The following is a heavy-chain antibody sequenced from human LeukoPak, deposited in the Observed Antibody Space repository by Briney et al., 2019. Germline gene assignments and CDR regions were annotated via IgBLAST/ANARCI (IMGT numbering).Heavy chain of an antibody. D-gene: IGHD3-22*01. CDR1: GGSFSGYC. J-gene: IGHJ4*02. CDR3: ARGPMIVVVTPFDY. Sequence: TSETLSLTCAVYGGSFSGYCWSWIRQPPGKGLELIGEINHSGSTNYNPSLKSRVTISVDTSKNQFSLKLSSVTAADTAVYYCARGPMIVVVTPFDYWGQGTLVTVSS. CDR2: INHSGST. V-gene: IGHV4-34*01.